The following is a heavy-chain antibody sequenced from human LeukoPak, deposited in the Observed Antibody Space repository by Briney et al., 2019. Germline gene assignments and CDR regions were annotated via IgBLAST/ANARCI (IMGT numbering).Heavy chain of an antibody. Sequence: GRSLRLSCAASGFTFDDYAMHWVRQAPGKGLEWVSGISWNSGSIGYADSVKGRFTISRDNAKNSLYLQMNSLRAEDTALYYCAKDISDYGSGSYYFDYWGQGTLVTVSS. CDR1: GFTFDDYA. J-gene: IGHJ4*02. CDR2: ISWNSGSI. CDR3: AKDISDYGSGSYYFDY. V-gene: IGHV3-9*01. D-gene: IGHD3-10*01.